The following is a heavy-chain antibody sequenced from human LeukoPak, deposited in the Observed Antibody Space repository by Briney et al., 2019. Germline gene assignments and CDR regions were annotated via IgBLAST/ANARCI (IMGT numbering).Heavy chain of an antibody. CDR3: ARGDSSSWYPHGDDGGIRRRTGCYFDY. J-gene: IGHJ4*02. D-gene: IGHD6-13*01. Sequence: PSETLSLTCTVSGGSISSYYWSWIRQPPGKGLEWIGYIYYSGSTNYNPSLKSRVTISVDTSKNQFSLKLSSVTAADTAVYYCARGDSSSWYPHGDDGGIRRRTGCYFDYWGQGTLVTVSS. V-gene: IGHV4-59*12. CDR1: GGSISSYY. CDR2: IYYSGST.